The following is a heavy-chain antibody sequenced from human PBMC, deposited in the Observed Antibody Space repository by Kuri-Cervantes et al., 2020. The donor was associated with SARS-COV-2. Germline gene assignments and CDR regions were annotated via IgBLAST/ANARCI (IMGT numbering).Heavy chain of an antibody. D-gene: IGHD2-2*01. V-gene: IGHV4-39*01. Sequence: GSLRLSCTVSGDSISNTNYYWGWIRQPPGKGLEWIGSVSYSGSAYYNPSLKSRVTIFVDTSKNQLSLWLTSVTAADTAVYYCARQIVLVPAAIGDPWPSLDYWGQGTLVTVSS. J-gene: IGHJ4*02. CDR3: ARQIVLVPAAIGDPWPSLDY. CDR2: VSYSGSA. CDR1: GDSISNTNYY.